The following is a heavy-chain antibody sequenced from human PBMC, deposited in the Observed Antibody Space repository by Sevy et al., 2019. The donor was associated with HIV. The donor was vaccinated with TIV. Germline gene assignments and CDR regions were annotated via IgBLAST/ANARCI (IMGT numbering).Heavy chain of an antibody. J-gene: IGHJ3*02. Sequence: SETLSLTCTVSGGSISSGDYYWSWIRQRPGKGLEWIGYIFYSGSTYYNPSLKSRVTISIDTSKNQFPLKLRSVTAAVTSVYYCARDRGAMITFGGGKGAFDIWGQGTMVTFSS. CDR2: IFYSGST. D-gene: IGHD3-16*01. CDR3: ARDRGAMITFGGGKGAFDI. V-gene: IGHV4-31*03. CDR1: GGSISSGDYY.